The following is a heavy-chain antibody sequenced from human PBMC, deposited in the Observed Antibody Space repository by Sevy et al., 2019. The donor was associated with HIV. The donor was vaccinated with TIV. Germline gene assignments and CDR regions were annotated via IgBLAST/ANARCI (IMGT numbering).Heavy chain of an antibody. Sequence: GGSLRLSCAASGFTFSSYWMSWVRQAPGKGLEWVANIKQDGSEKYYVDAVKGRFTISRDNAKNSLYLQMNSLRAEDTAVYYCARDPRYDILTRYYFSGGDFWGQGTLVTVSS. V-gene: IGHV3-7*01. CDR1: GFTFSSYW. D-gene: IGHD3-9*01. J-gene: IGHJ4*02. CDR3: ARDPRYDILTRYYFSGGDF. CDR2: IKQDGSEK.